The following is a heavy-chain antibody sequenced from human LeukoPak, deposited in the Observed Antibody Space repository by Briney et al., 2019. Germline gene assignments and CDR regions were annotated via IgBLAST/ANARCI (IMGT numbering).Heavy chain of an antibody. Sequence: SDTLSLTRAVYGGSFSGYYWSWIRHPPGEGLEWIGEINHSGRTNYNPSLKSRVTISVDTSKNQFSLKLSSVTAADTAVYYCARGRGLAMVRGVIMTGGHYFDYWGQGTLVTVSS. V-gene: IGHV4-34*01. CDR3: ARGRGLAMVRGVIMTGGHYFDY. CDR1: GGSFSGYY. CDR2: INHSGRT. J-gene: IGHJ4*02. D-gene: IGHD3-10*01.